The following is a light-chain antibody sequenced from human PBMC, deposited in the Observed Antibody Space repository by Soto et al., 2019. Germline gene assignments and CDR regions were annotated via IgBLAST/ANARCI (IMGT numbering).Light chain of an antibody. J-gene: IGKJ1*01. CDR3: LQDYGDSWT. CDR2: AAS. V-gene: IGKV1-6*01. Sequence: QMTQSRSSLSGSVGEKIIITCRASRDVGSDVSWYKQKPGQAPKLXIYAASNLYTGVPSRFSGSRSGTDFTLTISSLQPEDFESYYCLQDYGDSWTFGQGTKVDI. CDR1: RDVGSD.